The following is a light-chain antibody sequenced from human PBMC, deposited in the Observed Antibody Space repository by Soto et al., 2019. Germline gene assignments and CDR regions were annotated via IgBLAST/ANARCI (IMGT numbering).Light chain of an antibody. Sequence: IQMTQSPSSLSASVGDTVTITCRASQGIRNDLGWYQQKPGKAPKLLIYDVSALKRGVPPRFSGSGSGTEFTLTISSLQPDDFATYYCQQYDSFSVTFGQGTKVDIK. J-gene: IGKJ1*01. V-gene: IGKV1-17*01. CDR1: QGIRND. CDR2: DVS. CDR3: QQYDSFSVT.